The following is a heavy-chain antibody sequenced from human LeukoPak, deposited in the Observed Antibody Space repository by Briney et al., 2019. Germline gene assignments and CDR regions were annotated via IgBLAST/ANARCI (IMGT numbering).Heavy chain of an antibody. CDR1: GFNFRNYG. V-gene: IGHV3-33*01. D-gene: IGHD3-22*01. J-gene: IGHJ5*02. CDR3: ARGFKFYDSRGYDSDESDDRFDT. Sequence: PGKSLRLSCAASGFNFRNYGMHWVRQAPGKGLEWVAVIWYDGSNKYYVDSVEGRFTISRDNSKNTLFLEMDSLRAEDTAVYYCARGFKFYDSRGYDSDESDDRFDTWGQGILVTVSS. CDR2: IWYDGSNK.